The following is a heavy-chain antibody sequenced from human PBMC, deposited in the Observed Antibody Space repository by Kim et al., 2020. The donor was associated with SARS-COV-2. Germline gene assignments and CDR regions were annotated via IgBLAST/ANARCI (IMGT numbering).Heavy chain of an antibody. CDR3: ARDLNVDDSSGYYYGY. V-gene: IGHV3-33*01. CDR2: IWYDGSNK. D-gene: IGHD3-22*01. Sequence: GGSLRLSCAASGFTFISYGRHWVRQAPGKGLEWVAVIWYDGSNKYYADSVKGRFTISRDNSKNTLYLQRNSLRAEDTAVYYCARDLNVDDSSGYYYGYLGQGPLVTVSS. J-gene: IGHJ4*02. CDR1: GFTFISYG.